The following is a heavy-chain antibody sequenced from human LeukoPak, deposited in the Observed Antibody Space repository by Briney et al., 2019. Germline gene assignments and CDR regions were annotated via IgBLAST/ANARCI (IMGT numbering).Heavy chain of an antibody. CDR2: IWYDGSNK. CDR1: GFTFSNYV. Sequence: PGGSLRLSCAASGFTFSNYVMHWVRQAPGKGLEWVAVIWYDGSNKYYADSVKGRFTISRDNSKNTLYLQMNTLRVEDTAVYYCARPNYYGSGNNWFDPWGQGTLVTVSS. D-gene: IGHD3-10*01. CDR3: ARPNYYGSGNNWFDP. V-gene: IGHV3-33*01. J-gene: IGHJ5*02.